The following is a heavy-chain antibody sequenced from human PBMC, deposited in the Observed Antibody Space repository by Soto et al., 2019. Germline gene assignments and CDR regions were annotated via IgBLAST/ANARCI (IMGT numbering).Heavy chain of an antibody. D-gene: IGHD6-19*01. J-gene: IGHJ5*02. V-gene: IGHV2-26*01. CDR3: ARRHLAVAVNPWFDP. CDR2: IDSSGEK. Sequence: QVTLKESGPVLVKPTETLTLRCTVSGLSITDSELGVSWIRQPPGQPLEWLAHIDSSGEKSYRTFLKSRLAISKDTSKSQIVLTMTNMDPADTATYYCARRHLAVAVNPWFDPGGQGIPVTVSS. CDR1: GLSITDSELG.